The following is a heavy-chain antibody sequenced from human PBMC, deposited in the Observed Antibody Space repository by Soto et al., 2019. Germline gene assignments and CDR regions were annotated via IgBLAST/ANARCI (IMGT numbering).Heavy chain of an antibody. CDR1: GYTLTELS. V-gene: IGHV1-24*01. CDR2: FDPEDGET. D-gene: IGHD2-2*01. J-gene: IGHJ5*02. CDR3: ARGYCSSTSCYLTWFDP. Sequence: ASVKVSCKVSGYTLTELSMHWVRQAPGKGLEWMGGFDPEDGETIYAQKFQGRVTMTEDTSTDTAYMELRSLRSDDTAVYYCARGYCSSTSCYLTWFDPWGQGTLVTVSS.